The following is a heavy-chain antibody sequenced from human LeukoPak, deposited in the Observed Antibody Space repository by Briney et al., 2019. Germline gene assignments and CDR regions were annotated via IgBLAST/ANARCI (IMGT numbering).Heavy chain of an antibody. Sequence: PSETLSLTCTVSGGSISSGSYYWSWIRQPAGKGLEWIGRIYTSGSTNYNPSLKSRVTISVDTSKNQFSLKLSSVTAADTAVYYCARGLGGWYYISWFDPWGQGTLVTVSS. J-gene: IGHJ5*02. CDR2: IYTSGST. D-gene: IGHD6-19*01. V-gene: IGHV4-61*02. CDR3: ARGLGGWYYISWFDP. CDR1: GGSISSGSYY.